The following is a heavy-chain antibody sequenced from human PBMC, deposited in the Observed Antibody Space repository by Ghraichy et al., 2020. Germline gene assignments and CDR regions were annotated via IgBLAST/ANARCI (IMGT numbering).Heavy chain of an antibody. Sequence: ASVKVSCKASGYTFTSDDINWVRQATGQGLEWMGWMNPNSGNTGYAQKFQGRVTMTRNTSISTAYMELSSLRSEDTAVYYCARGRVPADRYHFDSWGQGTLVTVSS. V-gene: IGHV1-8*01. CDR1: GYTFTSDD. D-gene: IGHD2-2*01. CDR2: MNPNSGNT. CDR3: ARGRVPADRYHFDS. J-gene: IGHJ4*02.